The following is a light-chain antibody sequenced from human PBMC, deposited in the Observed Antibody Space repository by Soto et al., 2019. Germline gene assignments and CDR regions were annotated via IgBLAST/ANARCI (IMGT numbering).Light chain of an antibody. Sequence: EIVLTQTPLSLPVTPGEPASISCRSSQSLFDHDDGNTYLDWYLQRPGQSPQLLIYTISYRASGVPDRFSGTGIGTDFTLKISRLETEDIGVYYCMQRIEFPYTFGQGTKLEI. V-gene: IGKV2-40*01. J-gene: IGKJ2*01. CDR3: MQRIEFPYT. CDR2: TIS. CDR1: QSLFDHDDGNTY.